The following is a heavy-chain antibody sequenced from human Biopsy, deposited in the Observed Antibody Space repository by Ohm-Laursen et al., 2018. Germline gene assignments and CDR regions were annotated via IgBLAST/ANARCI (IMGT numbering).Heavy chain of an antibody. CDR1: GYTFTSYD. CDR3: ARGGCYNWNNGWFDP. CDR2: ISPYNDKT. J-gene: IGHJ5*02. Sequence: ASVKASCKASGYTFTSYDISWVRQAPGQGLEWMGWISPYNDKTSYPPKLQDRVTMTADTSTNTAHMELSSLRSEDTAVYYCARGGCYNWNNGWFDPWGQGTLVIVSS. D-gene: IGHD1/OR15-1a*01. V-gene: IGHV1-18*01.